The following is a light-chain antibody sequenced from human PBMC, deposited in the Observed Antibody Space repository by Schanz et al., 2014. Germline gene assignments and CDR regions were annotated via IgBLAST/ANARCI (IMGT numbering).Light chain of an antibody. V-gene: IGLV2-14*01. CDR1: NSDVGGYNY. Sequence: QSALTQPASVSGSPGQSITISCTGTNSDVGGYNYVSWYQQHPGKAPKLIIYEVTKRPSGVPDRFSGSKSGNTASLTVSGLQAEDEADYYCSSYTSTSTLIFGGGTKLTVL. J-gene: IGLJ2*01. CDR3: SSYTSTSTLI. CDR2: EVT.